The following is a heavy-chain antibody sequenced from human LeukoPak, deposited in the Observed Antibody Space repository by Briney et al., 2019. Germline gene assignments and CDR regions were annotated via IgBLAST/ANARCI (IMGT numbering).Heavy chain of an antibody. Sequence: SETLSLTCAVYGGPFSGYYWSWIRQPPGKGLEWIEAINHSGSTNYNPPLKSRVTISVDTSKNQFSLKLSSVTAADTAVYYCARTRTIFGVVITAFDYWGQGTLVTVSS. CDR2: INHSGST. D-gene: IGHD3-3*01. J-gene: IGHJ4*02. CDR3: ARTRTIFGVVITAFDY. V-gene: IGHV4-34*01. CDR1: GGPFSGYY.